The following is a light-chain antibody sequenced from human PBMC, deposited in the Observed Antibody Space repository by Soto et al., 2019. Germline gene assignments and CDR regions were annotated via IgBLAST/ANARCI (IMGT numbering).Light chain of an antibody. CDR2: NAS. J-gene: IGKJ1*01. Sequence: IQITLYPSTLCAYVGDSVTITWRARQSISNYVAWHQKKPGKAPMVLIWNASTLQRGVPSRFSGSAAGTDSTLTISMVAAEDVALYYLHQSRKRRGTFGQGT. CDR3: HQSRKRRGT. CDR1: QSISNY. V-gene: IGKV1-5*01.